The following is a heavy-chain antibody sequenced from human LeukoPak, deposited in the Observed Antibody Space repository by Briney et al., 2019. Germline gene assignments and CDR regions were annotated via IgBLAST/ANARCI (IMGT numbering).Heavy chain of an antibody. CDR2: INTAGST. D-gene: IGHD2-21*01. CDR1: GLTFSNVW. J-gene: IGHJ3*01. CDR3: ASFRDTDN. Sequence: PGGSLRLFCEVSGLTFSNVWMHWVRQTPGQGLVWVCRINTAGSTVYADPVKGRFTISRDNAKNMVYLQMNSLRTEDTAVYYCASFRDTDNWGRGTMVTVSS. V-gene: IGHV3-74*01.